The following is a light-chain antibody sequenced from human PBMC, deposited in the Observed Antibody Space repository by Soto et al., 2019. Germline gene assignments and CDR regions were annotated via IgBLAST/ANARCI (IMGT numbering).Light chain of an antibody. Sequence: QSVPTQPPSASGTPGQRVTISCSGGSSNIGGNTVNWYQQLPGAAPKLIIFSNSQRPSGVPDRFSGSKSGTSASLAIGGLQSEDEAEYYCSTWDDSLNGPLFGGGTKVTVL. CDR2: SNS. V-gene: IGLV1-44*01. J-gene: IGLJ2*01. CDR3: STWDDSLNGPL. CDR1: SSNIGGNT.